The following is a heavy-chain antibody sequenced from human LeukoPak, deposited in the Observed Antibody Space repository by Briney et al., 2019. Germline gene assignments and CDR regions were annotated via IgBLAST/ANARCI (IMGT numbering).Heavy chain of an antibody. Sequence: GGSLRLSCAASGFTFSSYAMSRVRQAPGKGLDWVSAISGSGGNTYYADSVKGRFTISRDNSKNTLYLQMNSLRAEDTAVYYCAKDQYGGNPQYYFDYWGQGTLVTVSS. CDR3: AKDQYGGNPQYYFDY. D-gene: IGHD4-23*01. J-gene: IGHJ4*02. CDR2: ISGSGGNT. CDR1: GFTFSSYA. V-gene: IGHV3-23*01.